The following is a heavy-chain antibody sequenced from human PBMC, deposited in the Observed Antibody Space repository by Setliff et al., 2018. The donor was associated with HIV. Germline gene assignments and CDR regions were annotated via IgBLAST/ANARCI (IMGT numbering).Heavy chain of an antibody. J-gene: IGHJ4*02. CDR2: IDTNTGNP. D-gene: IGHD4-17*01. V-gene: IGHV7-4-1*02. CDR1: GYTFTNYA. CDR3: ARLSPYGDYLLFQC. Sequence: GASVKVSCKASGYTFTNYAMNWLRQAPGQGLEWMGWIDTNTGNPTYAQGFTGRFVFSLDTSVSTAFLQISTLKAEDTAVYYCARLSPYGDYLLFQCWGQGTQVTVS.